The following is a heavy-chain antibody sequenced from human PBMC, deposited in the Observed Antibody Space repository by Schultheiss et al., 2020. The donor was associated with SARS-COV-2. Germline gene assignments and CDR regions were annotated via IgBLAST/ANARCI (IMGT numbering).Heavy chain of an antibody. J-gene: IGHJ3*02. D-gene: IGHD4-17*01. V-gene: IGHV4-39*01. CDR3: ARHGDYGDYVVAFDI. CDR2: IYYSGST. CDR1: GGSISSSSYY. Sequence: SETLSLTCTVSGGSISSSSYYWGWIRQPPGKGLEWIGYIYYSGSTYYNPSLKSRVTISVDTSKNQFSLKLSSVTAADTAVYYCARHGDYGDYVVAFDIWGQGTMVTVSS.